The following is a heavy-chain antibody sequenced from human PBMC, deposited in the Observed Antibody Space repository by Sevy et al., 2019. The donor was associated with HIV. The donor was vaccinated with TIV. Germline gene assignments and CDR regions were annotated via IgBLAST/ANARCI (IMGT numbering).Heavy chain of an antibody. CDR2: IIPIFGTA. J-gene: IGHJ6*03. D-gene: IGHD4-17*01. V-gene: IGHV1-69*06. Sequence: ASVKVSCKASGGTFSSYAISWVRQAPGQGLEWMGGIIPIFGTANYAQKFQGRVTITADKSTSTAYMELSSLRSEDTAVYYCARGSGGYYHPTTVTTWRYYYYYMDVWGKGTTVTVSS. CDR3: ARGSGGYYHPTTVTTWRYYYYYMDV. CDR1: GGTFSSYA.